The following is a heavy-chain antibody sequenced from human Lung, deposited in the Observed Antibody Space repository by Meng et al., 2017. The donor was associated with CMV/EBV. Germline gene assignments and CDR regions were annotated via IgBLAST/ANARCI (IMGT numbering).Heavy chain of an antibody. CDR1: GYSISSGYY. Sequence: LSCTVAGYSISSGYYWGWVRQPPGKGLEWIGGIYHSGSTYYNPSLKSRVTISVDTSKNQFSLKLSSVTAADTAVYYCARARFDYWAQGTAVTVSS. CDR2: IYHSGST. CDR3: ARARFDY. V-gene: IGHV4-38-2*02. J-gene: IGHJ4*02.